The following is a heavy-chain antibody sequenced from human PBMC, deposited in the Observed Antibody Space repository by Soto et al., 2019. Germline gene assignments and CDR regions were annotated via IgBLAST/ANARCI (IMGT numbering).Heavy chain of an antibody. J-gene: IGHJ3*02. D-gene: IGHD6-13*01. V-gene: IGHV1-69*15. CDR1: GGTFSNYA. CDR2: IIPIFGTT. Sequence: QVQLVQSGAELKKPGSSVKVSCQASGGTFSNYAISWVRQAPGQGLEWMGKIIPIFGTTNYAQNFRGRVTITADEYTHTAYMELSSLRSDDTALYYCARELPPAPGSFREDALDIWGQGTMITVSS. CDR3: ARELPPAPGSFREDALDI.